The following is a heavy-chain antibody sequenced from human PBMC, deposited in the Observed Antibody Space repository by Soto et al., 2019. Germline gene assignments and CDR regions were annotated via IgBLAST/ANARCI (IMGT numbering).Heavy chain of an antibody. V-gene: IGHV4-39*01. Sequence: QLQLQESGPGLVKPSETLSLICSVSGVSISGSSYYWGWIRQPPGKGLEWIGSIYYSVQTYYNPSLKSRITISVDRSKNQYSLNLTSVTATDTAFYYCARHGSSWGQGTLVTVSS. CDR2: IYYSVQT. CDR1: GVSISGSSYY. J-gene: IGHJ5*02. CDR3: ARHGSS.